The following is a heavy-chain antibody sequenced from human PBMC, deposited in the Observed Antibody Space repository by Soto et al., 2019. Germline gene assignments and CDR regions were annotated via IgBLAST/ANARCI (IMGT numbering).Heavy chain of an antibody. D-gene: IGHD1-26*01. CDR2: IKQDGSEK. CDR1: GFTFSSYW. Sequence: GESLKISCAASGFTFSSYWMSWVRQAPGKGLEWVANIKQDGSEKYYVDSVKGRFTISRDNAKNSLYLQMNSLRAEDTAVYYCARVAGGSNHYFDYWGQGTLVTVSS. J-gene: IGHJ4*02. CDR3: ARVAGGSNHYFDY. V-gene: IGHV3-7*01.